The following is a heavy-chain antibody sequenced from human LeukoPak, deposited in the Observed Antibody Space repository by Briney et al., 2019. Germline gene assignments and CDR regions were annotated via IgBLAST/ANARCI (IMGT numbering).Heavy chain of an antibody. CDR2: ISGSGGST. CDR3: ARGLRGIAVAGTYLDY. J-gene: IGHJ4*02. V-gene: IGHV3-23*01. D-gene: IGHD6-19*01. CDR1: GFTFSSYA. Sequence: PGGSLLSCAASGFTFSSYAMSWVRQAPGKGLEWVSAISGSGGSTYYADSVKGRFTISRDNSKNTLYLQMNSLRAEDTAVYYCARGLRGIAVAGTYLDYWGQGTLVTVSS.